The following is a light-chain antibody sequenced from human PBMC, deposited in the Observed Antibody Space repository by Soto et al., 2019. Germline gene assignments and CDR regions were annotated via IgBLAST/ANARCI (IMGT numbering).Light chain of an antibody. CDR1: QSISSR. V-gene: IGKV1-5*01. CDR2: DAS. Sequence: DIQMTQSPSTLSASVGDRVTITFRASQSISSRLAWYQLKPGKAPKLLISDASSLERGVPSTFSGSGSGTEFTLTISSLQPEDFATYFCQQVDTYPITFGQGTRLE. CDR3: QQVDTYPIT. J-gene: IGKJ5*01.